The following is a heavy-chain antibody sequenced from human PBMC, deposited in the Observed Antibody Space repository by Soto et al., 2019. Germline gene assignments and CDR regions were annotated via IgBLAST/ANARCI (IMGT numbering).Heavy chain of an antibody. CDR1: GYTFTSYA. J-gene: IGHJ4*02. Sequence: GASVKVSCEASGYTFTSYAMPWVRQAPGQRLEWMGWINAGNGNTKYSQKFQGRVTITRDTSASTAYMELSSLRSEDTAVYYCARGLVAGYYYDWGQGTLVTVSS. D-gene: IGHD3-22*01. CDR3: ARGLVAGYYYD. CDR2: INAGNGNT. V-gene: IGHV1-3*01.